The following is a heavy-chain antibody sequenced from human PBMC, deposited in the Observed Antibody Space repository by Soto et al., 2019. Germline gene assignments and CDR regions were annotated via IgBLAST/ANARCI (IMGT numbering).Heavy chain of an antibody. Sequence: GGSLRLSCAASGFTFSNYAMSWVRQAPGKGLEWVSAISGSGASTYYADSVKGRFIISRDNSKSTLYLQMSSLKAEDTATYYCARDVGSSGSSRWFDTWGQGTLVTAPQ. D-gene: IGHD3-10*01. J-gene: IGHJ5*02. CDR1: GFTFSNYA. V-gene: IGHV3-23*01. CDR2: ISGSGAST. CDR3: ARDVGSSGSSRWFDT.